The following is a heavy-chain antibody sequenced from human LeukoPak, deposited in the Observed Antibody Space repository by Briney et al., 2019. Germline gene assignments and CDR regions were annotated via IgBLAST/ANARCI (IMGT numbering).Heavy chain of an antibody. V-gene: IGHV4-34*01. D-gene: IGHD6-13*01. Sequence: SETLSLTSAVYGGSLCGYYWSCIRHPPGKGLEWIGEINHSGSTNYNPSLKSRVTISVDTSKNQFSLKLSSVTAADTAVYYCARGRRGSSSWYNWFDPWGQGTLVTVSS. CDR1: GGSLCGYY. CDR2: INHSGST. CDR3: ARGRRGSSSWYNWFDP. J-gene: IGHJ5*02.